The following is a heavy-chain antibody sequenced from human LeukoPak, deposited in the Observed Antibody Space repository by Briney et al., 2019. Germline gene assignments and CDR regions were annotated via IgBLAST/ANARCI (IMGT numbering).Heavy chain of an antibody. D-gene: IGHD6-19*01. V-gene: IGHV3-23*01. Sequence: GGSLRLSCAASGFTFSSYAMSWVRQAPGKGLEWVSAISGSGGSTYYADSVKGRFTISRDNSKNTLYLQMNSLRAEDTAVYYCATSPTGYSRGWYEDYFDYWGQGTLVTVSS. CDR3: ATSPTGYSRGWYEDYFDY. CDR2: ISGSGGST. CDR1: GFTFSSYA. J-gene: IGHJ4*02.